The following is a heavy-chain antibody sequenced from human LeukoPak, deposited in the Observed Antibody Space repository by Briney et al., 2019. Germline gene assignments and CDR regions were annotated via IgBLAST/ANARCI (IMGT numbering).Heavy chain of an antibody. CDR1: GFTFDDYA. J-gene: IGHJ4*02. CDR2: ISWNSGSI. V-gene: IGHV3-9*01. D-gene: IGHD1-1*01. CDR3: ARLEPTDDY. Sequence: GGSLRLSCAASGFTFDDYAMHWVRQAPGKGLEWVSGISWNSGSIGYADSVKGRFTISRDNAKNSLYLQMNCLRAEDTALYYCARLEPTDDYWGQGTLVTVSS.